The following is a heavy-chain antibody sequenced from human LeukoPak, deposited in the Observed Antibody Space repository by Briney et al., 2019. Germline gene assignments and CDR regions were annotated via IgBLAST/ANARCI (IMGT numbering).Heavy chain of an antibody. CDR3: ASMRHYYDSSGNWDY. CDR2: ISSSGSTI. Sequence: GGSLRLSCAASGFTFSSYEMNWVRQAPGKGLEGVSYISSSGSTIYYADSVKGRFTISRDNAKNSLYLQMNSLRAEDTAVYYCASMRHYYDSSGNWDYWGQGTLVSVSS. D-gene: IGHD3-22*01. CDR1: GFTFSSYE. J-gene: IGHJ4*02. V-gene: IGHV3-48*03.